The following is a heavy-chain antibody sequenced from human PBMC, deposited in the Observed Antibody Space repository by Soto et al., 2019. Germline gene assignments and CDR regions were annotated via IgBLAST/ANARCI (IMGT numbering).Heavy chain of an antibody. V-gene: IGHV4-30-4*01. D-gene: IGHD2-15*01. CDR1: GGSISSGNYY. CDR2: ISYSGST. Sequence: QVQLQESGPGLVKPSQTLSLTCTVSGGSISSGNYYWSWIRQPPGKGLEWIGFISYSGSTYYSTFLKSRVTISVDTSMSQFSLNLSFVTAADTAVYYCATMGTPATGLYFFDYWGQGSLVTVSS. J-gene: IGHJ4*02. CDR3: ATMGTPATGLYFFDY.